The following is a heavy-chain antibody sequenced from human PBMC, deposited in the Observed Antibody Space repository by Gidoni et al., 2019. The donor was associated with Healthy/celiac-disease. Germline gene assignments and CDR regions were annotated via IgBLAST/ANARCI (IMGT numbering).Heavy chain of an antibody. CDR1: GFPFRSYA. CDR2: ISSNGGST. V-gene: IGHV3-64D*06. Sequence: EVQLVESGGGLVQPGGSLRLSCSASGFPFRSYAMHWVRQAPGKGLEYVSAISSNGGSTYYADSVKGRFTISRDNSKNTLYLQMSSLRAEDTAVYYCVKDDDDFWSGGPNWFDPWGQGTLVTVSS. CDR3: VKDDDDFWSGGPNWFDP. J-gene: IGHJ5*02. D-gene: IGHD3-3*01.